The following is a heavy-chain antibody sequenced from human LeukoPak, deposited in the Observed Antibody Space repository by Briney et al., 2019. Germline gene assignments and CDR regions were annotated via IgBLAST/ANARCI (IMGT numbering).Heavy chain of an antibody. D-gene: IGHD3-10*01. Sequence: GGSLRLSCAASGFTVSTNYMSWVRQAPGKGLEWVSVIYSGGSTYYADSVKGRFTISRDNSKNTLYLQMNSLRAEDTAVYFCARDRSSGSPPYSFDYWGQGTLVTVSS. CDR2: IYSGGST. J-gene: IGHJ4*02. CDR1: GFTVSTNY. CDR3: ARDRSSGSPPYSFDY. V-gene: IGHV3-53*01.